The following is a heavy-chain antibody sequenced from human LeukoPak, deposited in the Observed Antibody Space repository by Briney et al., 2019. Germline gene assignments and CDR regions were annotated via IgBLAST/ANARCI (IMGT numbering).Heavy chain of an antibody. Sequence: GESLKISCKGSGYGFTSYWIGWVRPMPGKGVEWRGIIYPGDSDTRYSPSFQGQVTISADKSISTAYLQWSSLKASDTAMYYCARRLAVASYGMDVWGQGTTVTVSS. D-gene: IGHD6-19*01. CDR1: GYGFTSYW. CDR2: IYPGDSDT. J-gene: IGHJ6*02. V-gene: IGHV5-51*01. CDR3: ARRLAVASYGMDV.